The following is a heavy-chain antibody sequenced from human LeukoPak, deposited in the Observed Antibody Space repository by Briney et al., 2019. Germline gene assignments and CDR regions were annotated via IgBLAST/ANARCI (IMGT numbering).Heavy chain of an antibody. J-gene: IGHJ4*02. CDR3: ARITVWFGELLYSR. D-gene: IGHD3-10*01. V-gene: IGHV3-48*01. Sequence: PGGSLRLSCAASGFTFSSHSMNWVRQAPGKGLEWVSYISSSSSTIYYADSVKGRFTISRDNAKNSLYLQMNSLRAEDTAVYYCARITVWFGELLYSRWGQGTLVTVSS. CDR2: ISSSSSTI. CDR1: GFTFSSHS.